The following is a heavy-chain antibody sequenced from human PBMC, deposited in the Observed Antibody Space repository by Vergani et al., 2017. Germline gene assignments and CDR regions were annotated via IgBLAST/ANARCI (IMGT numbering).Heavy chain of an antibody. V-gene: IGHV3-21*01. CDR2: ISSSSSYI. CDR1: GFTFSSYS. Sequence: EVQLVESGGGLVKRGGSLRLSCAASGFTFSSYSMNWVRQAPGKGLEWVSSISSSSSYIHYSDSLKGRFTISRDNAKSSLYLQMNSLRAEDTGVYYCARDRYYRGSGSYPYFYYYGLDVWGQGTVVTVSS. J-gene: IGHJ6*02. D-gene: IGHD3-10*01. CDR3: ARDRYYRGSGSYPYFYYYGLDV.